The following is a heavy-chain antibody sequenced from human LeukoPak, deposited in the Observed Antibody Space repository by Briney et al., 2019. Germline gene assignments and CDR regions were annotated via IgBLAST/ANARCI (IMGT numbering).Heavy chain of an antibody. D-gene: IGHD4-23*01. CDR2: ISWNSGSI. CDR1: GFTFDDYA. J-gene: IGHJ4*02. Sequence: PGGSLRLSCAASGFTFDDYAMHWVRQPPGKGLEWVSGISWNSGSIGYADSVKGRFTISRDNAKNSLYLQMNSLRAEDTALYYCAKAHGGNSYYFDYWGQGTLVTVSS. CDR3: AKAHGGNSYYFDY. V-gene: IGHV3-9*01.